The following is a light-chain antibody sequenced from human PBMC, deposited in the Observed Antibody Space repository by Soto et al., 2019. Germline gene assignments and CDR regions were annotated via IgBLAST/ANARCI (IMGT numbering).Light chain of an antibody. J-gene: IGKJ4*01. CDR1: QGVRDD. V-gene: IGKV1-6*01. CDR3: LQENSYPLT. Sequence: IQMTQSLSSLSTSEGDRVTITCRASQGVRDDVGWYQQKPGKAPKLLIYSASTLQSGVPSRFSCSGSGTDFTLTISGLQHEDFAAYYCLQENSYPLTFGGGTEV. CDR2: SAS.